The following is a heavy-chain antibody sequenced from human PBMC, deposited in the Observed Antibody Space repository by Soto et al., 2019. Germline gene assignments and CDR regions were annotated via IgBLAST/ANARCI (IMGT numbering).Heavy chain of an antibody. CDR3: ARLGSTSCYTGPCGYVMAV. CDR2: VDPSDSYT. J-gene: IGHJ6*02. Sequence: VLLRNSWRGSEDNFLNYGVSWVLQIPRKGLEWIGRVDPSDSYTNYSRSFQGHVPISAEKSIRTAYLQWSSLKASDTAMYFCARLGSTSCYTGPCGYVMAVWGQRSTVTVSS. V-gene: IGHV5-10-1*01. D-gene: IGHD2-2*02. CDR1: EDNFLNYG.